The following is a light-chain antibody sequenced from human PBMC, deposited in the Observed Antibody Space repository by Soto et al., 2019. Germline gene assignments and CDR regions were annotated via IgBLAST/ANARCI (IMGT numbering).Light chain of an antibody. V-gene: IGKV3-15*01. CDR1: QYIGSN. Sequence: ERVLTQSPATLSVSPGERATLSCRASQYIGSNLAWYQQKPGQAPRLLIYGASTRATGIPARFSGSGSGTEFTLTISSLQSEDFAVYYCQQYNNWPITFGQGTRLDI. CDR3: QQYNNWPIT. J-gene: IGKJ5*01. CDR2: GAS.